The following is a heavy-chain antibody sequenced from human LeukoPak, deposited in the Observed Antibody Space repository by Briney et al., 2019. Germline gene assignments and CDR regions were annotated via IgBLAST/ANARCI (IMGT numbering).Heavy chain of an antibody. V-gene: IGHV4-59*01. D-gene: IGHD5-24*01. Sequence: SETLSLTCTVSGGSISSYYWSWIRQPPGKGLEWIGYIYYSGSTNYNPSLKSRVTISVDTSKNQFSLKLSSVTAADTAVYYCARGVRDPDLHYFDYWGQGTLVTVSS. CDR3: ARGVRDPDLHYFDY. J-gene: IGHJ4*02. CDR2: IYYSGST. CDR1: GGSISSYY.